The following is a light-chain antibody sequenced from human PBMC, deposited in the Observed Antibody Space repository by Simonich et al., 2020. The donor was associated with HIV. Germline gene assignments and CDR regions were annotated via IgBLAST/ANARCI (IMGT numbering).Light chain of an antibody. J-gene: IGKJ3*01. Sequence: DIQMTQSPSTLSASVGDRVTITCRASQNIVSWLAWYQQKPGKAPKLLIYKASTLQSGVPSTFSGSGSGTEFTLTISSLQPDDFATYYCQQLNSYPPPFTFGPGTKVDVK. V-gene: IGKV1-5*03. CDR3: QQLNSYPPPFT. CDR1: QNIVSW. CDR2: KAS.